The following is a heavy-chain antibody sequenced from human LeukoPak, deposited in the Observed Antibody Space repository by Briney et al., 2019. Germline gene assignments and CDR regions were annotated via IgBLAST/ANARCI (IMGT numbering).Heavy chain of an antibody. CDR3: AKDTRGDYGWDFDY. V-gene: IGHV3-30*02. CDR1: GFTFSNYA. Sequence: GGSLRLSCAASGFTFSNYAMHWVRQAPGKGLEWVAFIRYDGSNKYYADSVKGRFTISRDNSKNTLYLQMNSLRAEDAAVYYCAKDTRGDYGWDFDYWRQGTLVTVSS. CDR2: IRYDGSNK. D-gene: IGHD3-10*01. J-gene: IGHJ4*02.